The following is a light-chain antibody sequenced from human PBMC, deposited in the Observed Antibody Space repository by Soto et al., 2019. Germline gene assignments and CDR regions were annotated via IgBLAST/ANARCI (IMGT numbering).Light chain of an antibody. CDR2: GAS. V-gene: IGKV3-20*01. Sequence: EIVVKQSPATLSVSPGERATLSCRASQSVDSNLAWYQQKPGQAPSLLIYGASSRATGIPDRFSGSGSGTDFTLTISRLEPEDFAVYYCQQYGSSLFGQGTRLEIK. J-gene: IGKJ5*01. CDR1: QSVDSN. CDR3: QQYGSSL.